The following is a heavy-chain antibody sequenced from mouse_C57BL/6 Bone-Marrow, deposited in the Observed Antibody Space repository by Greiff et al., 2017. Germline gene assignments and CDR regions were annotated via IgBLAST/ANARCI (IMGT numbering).Heavy chain of an antibody. V-gene: IGHV1-59*01. CDR1: GYTFTSYW. Sequence: QVQLQQPGAELVRPGTSVKLSCKASGYTFTSYWMHWVKQRPGQGLEWIGVIDPSDSYTNYNQKFKGKATLTVDTSSSTAYMQLSSLTSEDSAVYYCASGDGSSYGYAMGYWGQGASVTVAS. CDR3: ASGDGSSYGYAMGY. J-gene: IGHJ4*01. CDR2: IDPSDSYT. D-gene: IGHD1-1*01.